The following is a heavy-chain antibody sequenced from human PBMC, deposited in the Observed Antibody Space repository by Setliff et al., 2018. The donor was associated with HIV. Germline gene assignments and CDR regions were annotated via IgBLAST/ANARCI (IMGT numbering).Heavy chain of an antibody. D-gene: IGHD3-10*01. CDR1: GGSITTTNYY. J-gene: IGHJ4*02. V-gene: IGHV4-39*07. Sequence: SETLSLTCTVSGGSITTTNYYWGWVRQSPGKGLEWIGVIYYRGSAYYNLSLQSRVTLSVDTSKNSFSLHLTSVTAADTAVYFCARARGPPLPVLDFWGPGALVTVSS. CDR2: IYYRGSA. CDR3: ARARGPPLPVLDF.